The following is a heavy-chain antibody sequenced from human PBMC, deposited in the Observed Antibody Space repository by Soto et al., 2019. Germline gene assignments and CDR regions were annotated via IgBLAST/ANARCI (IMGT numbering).Heavy chain of an antibody. V-gene: IGHV3-30-3*01. Sequence: QVQLVESGGGVVQPGRSLRLSCAASGFTFSSYAMHWVRQAPGKGLEWVAVISYDGSNKYYADSVKGRFTISRDNSKNTLYLQMNSLRAEDTAVYYCASLDMITFGGVIAFDIWGQGTMVTVSS. J-gene: IGHJ3*02. D-gene: IGHD3-16*01. CDR1: GFTFSSYA. CDR3: ASLDMITFGGVIAFDI. CDR2: ISYDGSNK.